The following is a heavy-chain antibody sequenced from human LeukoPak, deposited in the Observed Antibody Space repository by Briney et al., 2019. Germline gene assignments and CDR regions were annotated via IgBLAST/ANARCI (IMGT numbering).Heavy chain of an antibody. Sequence: SETLSLTCIVSGASIRSYYWSWIRQPPGKGLKWIGYIYHTGSTNYNPSLKSRVTMSVDTSKNQFSLKLKSVTAADTAVYYCARGRIALNWFDPWGQGALVTVSS. D-gene: IGHD2-21*01. CDR2: IYHTGST. CDR3: ARGRIALNWFDP. J-gene: IGHJ5*02. V-gene: IGHV4-59*01. CDR1: GASIRSYY.